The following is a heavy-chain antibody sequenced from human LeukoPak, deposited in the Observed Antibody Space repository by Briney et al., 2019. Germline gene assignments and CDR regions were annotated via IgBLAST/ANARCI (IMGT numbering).Heavy chain of an antibody. J-gene: IGHJ4*02. V-gene: IGHV4-4*02. CDR1: GGSISSSNW. CDR2: IYHSGIT. CDR3: ARSYCTTTSCLIRY. D-gene: IGHD2-2*01. Sequence: PSETLSLTCAVSGGSISSSNWWSWVRQPPGKGLEWIGEIYHSGITYYNPSLKSRVTISIDKSNNQFSLDLSSVTAADTAMYYCARSYCTTTSCLIRYWGQGTLVTVSS.